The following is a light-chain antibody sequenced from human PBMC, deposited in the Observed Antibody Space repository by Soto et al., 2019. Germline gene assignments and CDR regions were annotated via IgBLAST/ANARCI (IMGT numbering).Light chain of an antibody. V-gene: IGKV3-15*01. CDR3: QQCNNWPHT. CDR1: QSVSNN. Sequence: EIVMTQSPATLSVSPGERATLSCRASQSVSNNLAWYQQKPGQAPRLLIYGASTRATGIPARFSGSGSGTEFTLTISSLQSEDFAVYYCQQCNNWPHTFGQGTKLEIK. CDR2: GAS. J-gene: IGKJ2*01.